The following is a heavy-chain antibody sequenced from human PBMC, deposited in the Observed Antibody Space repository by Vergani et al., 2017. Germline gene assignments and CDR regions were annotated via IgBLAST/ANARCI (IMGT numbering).Heavy chain of an antibody. J-gene: IGHJ6*03. V-gene: IGHV3-23*01. CDR2: ISGSGGTT. Sequence: EVQLLESGGGLVQPGGSLRLSCAASGFTFSSYAMSWVRQAPGEGLEWVSGISGSGGTTYYADSVKGRFTISRDIARNSLYLHMNSLRAADTAVYYCANQVTISYYYYVDFWGKGTTVTVSS. CDR1: GFTFSSYA. CDR3: ANQVTISYYYYVDF. D-gene: IGHD3-3*01.